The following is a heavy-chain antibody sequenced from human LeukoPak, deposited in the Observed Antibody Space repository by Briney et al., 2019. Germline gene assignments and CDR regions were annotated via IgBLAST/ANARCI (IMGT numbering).Heavy chain of an antibody. CDR3: ARGAIVGATTEYYFDY. CDR1: GFTVSSNY. Sequence: GGSLRLSCAASGFTVSSNYMSWVRQAPGKGLEWVSVIYSGGSTYYADSVKGRFTISRDNSKNTLYLQTNSLRAEDTAVYYCARGAIVGATTEYYFDYWGQGTLVTVSS. J-gene: IGHJ4*02. V-gene: IGHV3-53*01. CDR2: IYSGGST. D-gene: IGHD1-26*01.